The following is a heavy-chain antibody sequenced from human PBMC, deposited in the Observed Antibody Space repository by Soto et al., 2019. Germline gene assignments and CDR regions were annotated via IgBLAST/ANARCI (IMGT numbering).Heavy chain of an antibody. CDR1: GGTFSSST. V-gene: IGHV1-69*02. CDR3: ASWADYGDYPLLY. CDR2: IIPILGIA. J-gene: IGHJ4*02. Sequence: QVELVQSGAEVKKPGSSVKVSCNASGGTFSSSTISWVRQAPVQGLEWMGRIIPILGIANYAQKFQGRVTSTTDKSTSTAYMELSSLRSEDTAVYYCASWADYGDYPLLYWGQGTLVTVSS. D-gene: IGHD4-17*01.